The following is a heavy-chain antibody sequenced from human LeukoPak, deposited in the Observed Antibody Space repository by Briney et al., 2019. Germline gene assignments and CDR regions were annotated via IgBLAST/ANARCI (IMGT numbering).Heavy chain of an antibody. CDR1: GFSLSNFG. J-gene: IGHJ3*02. CDR2: LSGSGGST. CDR3: AKDLRSCASDCRDAFDI. Sequence: GGSLRLSCAASGFSLSNFGMSWVRQAPGKGLEWVSDLSGSGGSTYYPDSVKGRFTISRDNSKNTLYLQMNSLRAEDTAVYDCAKDLRSCASDCRDAFDIWGQGTTVIVSP. V-gene: IGHV3-23*01. D-gene: IGHD2-21*02.